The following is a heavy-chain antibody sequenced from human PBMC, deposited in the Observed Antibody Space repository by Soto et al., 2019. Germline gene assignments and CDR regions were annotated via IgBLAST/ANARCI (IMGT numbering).Heavy chain of an antibody. J-gene: IGHJ6*02. CDR3: ARDGDGRMTTNPYYYNGMDV. Sequence: SQTLSLTCXISGDSVSCNGAAGNWIRQSPSRGLEGLGRTYYRAKWYNDYTPSVKSRITISPDTSKNQFSRQLRSVTPEDTAVYYCARDGDGRMTTNPYYYNGMDVWGPGTTVTVSS. D-gene: IGHD4-4*01. V-gene: IGHV6-1*01. CDR2: TYYRAKWYN. CDR1: GDSVSCNGAA.